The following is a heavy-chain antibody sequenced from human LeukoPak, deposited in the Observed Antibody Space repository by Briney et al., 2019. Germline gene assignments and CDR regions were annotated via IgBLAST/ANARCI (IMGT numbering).Heavy chain of an antibody. CDR1: GYTFTGYY. V-gene: IGHV1-2*02. J-gene: IGHJ4*02. CDR2: INPNTGAT. D-gene: IGHD1-26*01. Sequence: ASVKVSCKASGYTFTGYYMHWVRQAPGQGLEWMGWINPNTGATKYAEKFQGRVTMTGDTSTSTAYMELRSLRSDDTAVYYCARVGELAFDYWGQGTLVTVSS. CDR3: ARVGELAFDY.